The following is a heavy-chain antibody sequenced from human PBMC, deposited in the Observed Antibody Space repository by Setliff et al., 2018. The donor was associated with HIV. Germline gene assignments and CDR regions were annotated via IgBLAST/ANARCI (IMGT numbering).Heavy chain of an antibody. D-gene: IGHD5-18*01. CDR2: VDYNGRT. V-gene: IGHV4-59*01. Sequence: LSLTCSVSGASISSYYWSWIRQPPGKGLEWIGYVDYNGRTDYNPSLKGRVTISLDTSKNQVSLKLSSVAAADTAVYHCARGAYRDGYDYWGQGTLVTVSA. J-gene: IGHJ4*02. CDR1: GASISSYY. CDR3: ARGAYRDGYDY.